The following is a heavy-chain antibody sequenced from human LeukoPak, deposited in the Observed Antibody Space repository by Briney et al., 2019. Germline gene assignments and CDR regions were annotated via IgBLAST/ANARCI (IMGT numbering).Heavy chain of an antibody. D-gene: IGHD3-22*01. CDR1: GGSISSSSYY. Sequence: PSETLSLTCTVSGGSISSSSYYWGWIRQPPGKGLEWIGSIYYSGSTYYNPSLKSRVTISVDTSKNQFSLKLSSVTAADTAVYYCARDDGYYQGWGQGTLVTVSS. V-gene: IGHV4-39*07. J-gene: IGHJ4*02. CDR2: IYYSGST. CDR3: ARDDGYYQG.